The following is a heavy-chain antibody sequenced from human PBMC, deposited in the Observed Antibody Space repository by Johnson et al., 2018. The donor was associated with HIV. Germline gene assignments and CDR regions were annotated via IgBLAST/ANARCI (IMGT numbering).Heavy chain of an antibody. CDR3: AKGGSAVAVAFDI. CDR1: GFTFSSYA. Sequence: QVQLVESGGGVVQPGGSLRLSCAASGFTFSSYAMHWVRQAPGKGLEWVAFIRYDGSNNYYADSVKGRFTISRDNSKNTLYLQMDSLRAEDTAVYYCAKGGSAVAVAFDIWGQGTMVTVSS. D-gene: IGHD6-19*01. CDR2: IRYDGSNN. J-gene: IGHJ3*02. V-gene: IGHV3-30*02.